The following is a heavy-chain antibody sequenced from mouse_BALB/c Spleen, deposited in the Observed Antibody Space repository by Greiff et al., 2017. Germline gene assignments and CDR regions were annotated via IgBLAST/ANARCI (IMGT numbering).Heavy chain of an antibody. J-gene: IGHJ3*01. V-gene: IGHV6-3*01. CDR2: IRLKSDNYAT. CDR3: TGTYWDGAWFAY. CDR1: GFTFSSYW. Sequence: EVQLQQSGGGLVQPGGSMKLSCVASGFTFSSYWMSWVRQSPEKGLEWVAEIRLKSDNYATHYAESVKGKFTISRDDSKSRLYLQMNSLRAEDTGIYYCTGTYWDGAWFAYWGQGTLVTVSA. D-gene: IGHD4-1*01.